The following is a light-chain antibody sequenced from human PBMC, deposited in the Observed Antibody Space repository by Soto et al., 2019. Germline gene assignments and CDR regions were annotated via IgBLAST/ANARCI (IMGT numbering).Light chain of an antibody. J-gene: IGLJ1*01. Sequence: QSALTQPPSVSGSPGQSVTISCTGTSSDVGSYNRVSWYQQPPGTAPKLMIYEVSNRPSGVPDRFSGSKSGNTGSLTISGLQAEYEADYYCSSYTSSSTYVFGTGIKVTVL. CDR3: SSYTSSSTYV. V-gene: IGLV2-18*02. CDR1: SSDVGSYNR. CDR2: EVS.